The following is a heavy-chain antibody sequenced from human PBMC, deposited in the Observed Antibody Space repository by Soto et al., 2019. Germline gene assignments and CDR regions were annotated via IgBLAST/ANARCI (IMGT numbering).Heavy chain of an antibody. Sequence: GWSLRLSCASSVFTFISYTMNWVRQAPGKGLEWVSSIISSGSYTYYADSVKGRFTISRDNAKNTLYLQMNSLSAEDTAVYYCAKDSSCWIYFEYWGPGTLGPVSS. V-gene: IGHV3-21*01. CDR1: VFTFISYT. J-gene: IGHJ4*01. CDR3: AKDSSCWIYFEY. CDR2: IISSGSYT. D-gene: IGHD6-19*01.